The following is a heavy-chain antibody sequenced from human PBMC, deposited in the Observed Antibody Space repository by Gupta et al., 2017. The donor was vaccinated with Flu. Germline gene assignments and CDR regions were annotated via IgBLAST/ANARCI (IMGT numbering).Heavy chain of an antibody. CDR1: GGSFSGYH. J-gene: IGHJ3*02. CDR2: INHSGST. V-gene: IGHV4-34*01. D-gene: IGHD2-8*01. CDR3: ARLTTIYCTKGICHRFQAFDI. Sequence: QLGAGLLKPSATLSLTCGVYGGSFSGYHWSWIRQPPGNGLEWVGEINHSGSTNYNPSLTGRFIRSVVTCEIHFSRKQSSVSAADKAVYYCARLTTIYCTKGICHRFQAFDIWGQGTMVTVSS.